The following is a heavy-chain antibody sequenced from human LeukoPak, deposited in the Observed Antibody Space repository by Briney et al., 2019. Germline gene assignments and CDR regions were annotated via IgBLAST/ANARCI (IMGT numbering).Heavy chain of an antibody. CDR3: ARGYCSSTSCYIKDNWFDP. J-gene: IGHJ5*02. CDR1: GYTFTSYG. Sequence: ASVKVSCKASGYTFTSYGISWVRQAPGQGLEWMGWISAYNGNTNYAQKLQGRVTMTTDTSTSTAYMELRSLRSDDTAVYYCARGYCSSTSCYIKDNWFDPWGQGTLVTVSS. D-gene: IGHD2-2*02. CDR2: ISAYNGNT. V-gene: IGHV1-18*01.